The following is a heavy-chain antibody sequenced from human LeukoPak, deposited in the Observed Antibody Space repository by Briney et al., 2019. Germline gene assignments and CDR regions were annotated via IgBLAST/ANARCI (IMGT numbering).Heavy chain of an antibody. J-gene: IGHJ4*02. D-gene: IGHD3-22*01. CDR2: IKQDGSEK. CDR3: AREAIGYYYDSSVDY. CDR1: GFTFSRHW. Sequence: GGSLRLSCAASGFTFSRHWMSWVRQAPGKGLEWVANIKQDGSEKYYVDSVKGRFTISRDNAKNSLYLQMNSLRAEDTAVYYCAREAIGYYYDSSVDYWGQGTLVTVSS. V-gene: IGHV3-7*01.